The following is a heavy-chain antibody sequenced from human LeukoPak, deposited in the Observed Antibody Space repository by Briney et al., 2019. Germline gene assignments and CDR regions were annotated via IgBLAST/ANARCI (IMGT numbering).Heavy chain of an antibody. D-gene: IGHD5-24*01. J-gene: IGHJ4*02. CDR1: GFTFDDYG. V-gene: IGHV3-20*04. CDR3: ARGKRWLQLILDY. Sequence: GXXLRLSCAPSGFTFDDYGMSWVRQAPGKGLEWVSCFNWNGGSTGYADSVKRRFPISRDNAKNSLYLQMNSLRSEDTAVYYCARGKRWLQLILDYWGQGTLVTVSS. CDR2: FNWNGGST.